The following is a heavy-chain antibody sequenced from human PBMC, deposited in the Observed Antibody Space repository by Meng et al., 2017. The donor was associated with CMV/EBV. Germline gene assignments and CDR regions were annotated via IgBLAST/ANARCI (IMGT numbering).Heavy chain of an antibody. Sequence: QVQLVQSGAEVKKXXASVMVSXKASGGTFSSYAISWVRQAPGQGLEWMGGIIPIFGTANYAQKFQGRVTITADESTSTAYMELSSLRSEDTAVYYCARDAPYSSSWPLFDYWGQGTLVTVSS. CDR1: GGTFSSYA. D-gene: IGHD6-13*01. CDR3: ARDAPYSSSWPLFDY. CDR2: IIPIFGTA. J-gene: IGHJ4*02. V-gene: IGHV1-69*12.